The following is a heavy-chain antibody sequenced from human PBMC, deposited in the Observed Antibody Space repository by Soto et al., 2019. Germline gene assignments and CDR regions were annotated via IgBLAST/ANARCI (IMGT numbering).Heavy chain of an antibody. J-gene: IGHJ6*02. D-gene: IGHD3-3*01. V-gene: IGHV1-69*01. CDR1: RGTFNTSP. Sequence: QVQLAQSGAEVKKPGSSVRVSCQTSRGTFNTSPISWMRQAPGQGVEWLGDILPVFCMVNYAQQFQDRINVTADESTTSVCMEGSRLTAEDTAVYFCATPHLRGRHYDFRRHPTASLYHYGLGVWGQGTTVIVSS. CDR3: ATPHLRGRHYDFRRHPTASLYHYGLGV. CDR2: ILPVFCMV.